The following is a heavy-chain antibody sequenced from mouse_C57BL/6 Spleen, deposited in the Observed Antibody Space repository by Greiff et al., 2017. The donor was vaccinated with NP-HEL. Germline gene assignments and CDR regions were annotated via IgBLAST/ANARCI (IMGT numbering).Heavy chain of an antibody. D-gene: IGHD2-1*01. CDR2: IYPGSGST. J-gene: IGHJ4*01. Sequence: VQLQQPGAELVKPGASVKMSCKASGYTFTSYWITWVKQRPGQGLEWIGDIYPGSGSTNYNEKFKSKATLTVDTSSSTAYMQLSSLTSEDSAVYYCARIPYGNYYAMDYWGQGTSVTVSS. CDR3: ARIPYGNYYAMDY. CDR1: GYTFTSYW. V-gene: IGHV1-55*01.